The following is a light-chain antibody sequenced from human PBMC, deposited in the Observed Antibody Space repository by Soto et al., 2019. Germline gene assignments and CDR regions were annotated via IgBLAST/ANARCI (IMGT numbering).Light chain of an antibody. CDR2: KAS. Sequence: DIQMTQSPSTLSGSVGDRVTITCRASQTISSWLAWYQQKPGKAPTLLIYKASTFKTGFPSRFSGSGSGPEFTLTISTLQPDAFATYYCQHYNSYSEALGQGTKVDTK. J-gene: IGKJ1*01. V-gene: IGKV1-5*03. CDR1: QTISSW. CDR3: QHYNSYSEA.